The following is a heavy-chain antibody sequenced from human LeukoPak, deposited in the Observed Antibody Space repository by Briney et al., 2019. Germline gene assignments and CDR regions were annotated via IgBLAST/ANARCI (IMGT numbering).Heavy chain of an antibody. CDR2: ISGSGANT. Sequence: PGGSLRLSCAASGFTFSSYTMTWVRQAPGKGLEWVSAISGSGANTYYADSVKGRFTISRDNSKNTLYLQMNSLRDEDTSIYYCTTVLRGTYWSFDYWGQGALVTVSS. D-gene: IGHD1-26*01. J-gene: IGHJ4*02. CDR1: GFTFSSYT. V-gene: IGHV3-23*01. CDR3: TTVLRGTYWSFDY.